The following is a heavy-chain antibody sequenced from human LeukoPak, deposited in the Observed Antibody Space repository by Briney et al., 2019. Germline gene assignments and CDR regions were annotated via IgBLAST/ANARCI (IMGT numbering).Heavy chain of an antibody. V-gene: IGHV1-8*01. J-gene: IGHJ6*02. D-gene: IGHD6-13*01. CDR1: GYTFTSYD. CDR2: MNPNSGNT. Sequence: ASVKVSCKASGYTFTSYDINWVRQATGQGLEWMGWMNPNSGNTGYAQKFQGRVTMTRNTSISTAYMELSSLRSEDTAVYYCARGRGYSSSWYTAYYYYGMDVWGQGTTVTVSS. CDR3: ARGRGYSSSWYTAYYYYGMDV.